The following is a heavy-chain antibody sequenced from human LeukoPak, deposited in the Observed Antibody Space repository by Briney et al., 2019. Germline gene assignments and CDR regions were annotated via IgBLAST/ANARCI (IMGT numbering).Heavy chain of an antibody. J-gene: IGHJ5*02. Sequence: SQTLSLTCAVSGGSISSGGYSWSWIRQPPGKGLEWIGYIYHSGSTYYNPSLKSRVTISVDRSENQFSLKLRSVTAADTAVYYCARVRSIFRGLAPFWFDPWGQGTLVTVSS. CDR2: IYHSGST. D-gene: IGHD3-3*01. V-gene: IGHV4-30-2*01. CDR3: ARVRSIFRGLAPFWFDP. CDR1: GGSISSGGYS.